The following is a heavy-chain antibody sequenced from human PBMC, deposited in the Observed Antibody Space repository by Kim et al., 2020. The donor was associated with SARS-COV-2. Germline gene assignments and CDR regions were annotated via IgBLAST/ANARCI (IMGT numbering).Heavy chain of an antibody. CDR2: IYYSGST. CDR1: GGSISSYY. J-gene: IGHJ6*02. Sequence: SETLSLTCTVSGGSISSYYWSWIRQPPGKGLEWIGYIYYSGSTNYNPSLKSRVTISVDTSKNQFSLKLSSVTAADTAVYYCARSTPGPYPTYYYYGMDVWGQGTTVTVSS. V-gene: IGHV4-59*13. CDR3: ARSTPGPYPTYYYYGMDV.